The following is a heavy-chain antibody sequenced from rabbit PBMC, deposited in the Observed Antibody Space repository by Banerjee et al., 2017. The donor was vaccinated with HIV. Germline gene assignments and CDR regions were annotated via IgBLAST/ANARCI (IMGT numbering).Heavy chain of an antibody. CDR3: ARDTYGAYVTNRLDL. CDR2: IDGGSSGNT. V-gene: IGHV1S40*01. D-gene: IGHD6-1*01. J-gene: IGHJ3*01. Sequence: KGLEWITCIDGGSSGNTAYATWAKGRFTISSDDGQNTVDLQMNSLTAADTATYFCARDTYGAYVTNRLDLWGQGTLVTVS.